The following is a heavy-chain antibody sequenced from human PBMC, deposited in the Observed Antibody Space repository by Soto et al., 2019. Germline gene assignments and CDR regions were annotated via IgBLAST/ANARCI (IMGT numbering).Heavy chain of an antibody. V-gene: IGHV3-23*01. D-gene: IGHD3-22*01. Sequence: GSLRLSRAASVFTVSTYAMSWVRQAPGKGLEWVSGISDSGLNTYYGDSVKGRFTISRDNAKSTLYLRMNSLRAEDTAVYYCAKTHYYDSSGYYLDYFHYWGQGTLVTVSS. CDR1: VFTVSTYA. CDR3: AKTHYYDSSGYYLDYFHY. J-gene: IGHJ4*02. CDR2: ISDSGLNT.